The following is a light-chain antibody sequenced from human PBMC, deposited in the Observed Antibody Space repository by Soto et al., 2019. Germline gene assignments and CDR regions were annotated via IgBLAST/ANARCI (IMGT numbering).Light chain of an antibody. CDR1: SSDVGGYNY. J-gene: IGLJ2*01. Sequence: QSALTQPASVSGSPGQSITISCTGTSSDVGGYNYVSWYQQHPGKAPKLMIYDVSNRPSGISNRFSGSKSGNTASLTISGXQAXDXAXYYCTSYTNSGTLVVFGGGTKVTVL. CDR3: TSYTNSGTLVV. V-gene: IGLV2-14*01. CDR2: DVS.